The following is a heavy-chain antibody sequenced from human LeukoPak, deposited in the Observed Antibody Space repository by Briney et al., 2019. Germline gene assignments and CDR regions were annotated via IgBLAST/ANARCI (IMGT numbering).Heavy chain of an antibody. CDR2: IYYSGST. Sequence: SETLSLTCTVSGGSISSYYWSWIRQPPGKGLEWIGYIYYSGSTNYNPSLKSRVTISVDTSKNQFSLKLSSVTAADTAVYYCARTPYSSSWYYLEYWGQGTLVTVSS. CDR1: GGSISSYY. CDR3: ARTPYSSSWYYLEY. J-gene: IGHJ4*02. D-gene: IGHD6-13*01. V-gene: IGHV4-59*01.